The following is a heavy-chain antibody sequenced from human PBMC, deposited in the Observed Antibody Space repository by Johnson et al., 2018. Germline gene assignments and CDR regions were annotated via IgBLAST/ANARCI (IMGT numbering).Heavy chain of an antibody. J-gene: IGHJ6*02. D-gene: IGHD3-16*01. Sequence: QVQLVQSGAEVKKPGSSVKVSCKSSGNTFSLYSFTWVRQAPGQGREWMGGIIPIFGTVNYAQRFQGRVTISADESTSTAYMDLNTLRSGDTAVYYVARGLGKKIQLGYYGSAGWGQGPTVIFSS. CDR3: ARGLGKKIQLGYYGSAG. V-gene: IGHV1-69*12. CDR1: GNTFSLYS. CDR2: IIPIFGTV.